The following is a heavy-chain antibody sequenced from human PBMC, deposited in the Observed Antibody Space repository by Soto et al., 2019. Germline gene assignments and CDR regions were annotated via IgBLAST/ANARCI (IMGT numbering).Heavy chain of an antibody. CDR2: IIPILTTP. Sequence: SVKVSCKASGGTFSIYGFSWVRQAPGQGPEWIGGIIPILTTPNYAQKFQGRVTIVADESTTTVYMELSSLKFEDTAVYYCATSVGIAPTGEDGMDVLGQGNSVTVSS. CDR3: ATSVGIAPTGEDGMDV. CDR1: GGTFSIYG. V-gene: IGHV1-69*13. D-gene: IGHD2-8*02. J-gene: IGHJ6*02.